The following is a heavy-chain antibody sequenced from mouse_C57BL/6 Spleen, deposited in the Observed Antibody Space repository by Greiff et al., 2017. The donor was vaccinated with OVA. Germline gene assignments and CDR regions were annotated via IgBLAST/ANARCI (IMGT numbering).Heavy chain of an antibody. CDR3: AATMVTTKNAMDY. CDR2: IYPSDGET. V-gene: IGHV1-61*01. Sequence: QVQLQQPGAELVRPGSSVKLSCKASGYTFTSYWMDWVKQRPGQGLEWIGNIYPSDGETHYNQKFKDKATLTVDKSSSTAYMQLSSLTSEDSAVYYCAATMVTTKNAMDYWGQGTSVTVSS. J-gene: IGHJ4*01. CDR1: GYTFTSYW. D-gene: IGHD2-2*01.